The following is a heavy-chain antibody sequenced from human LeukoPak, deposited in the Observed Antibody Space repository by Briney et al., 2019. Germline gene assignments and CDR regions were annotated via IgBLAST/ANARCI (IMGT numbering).Heavy chain of an antibody. CDR1: GFTFSSYG. V-gene: IGHV3-30*18. CDR2: ISYDGSNK. Sequence: GGSLRLSCAASGFTFSSYGVHWVRQAPGKGLEWVAVISYDGSNKYYADSVKGRFTISRDNSKNTLYLQMNSLRAEDTAVYYCAKDSGYSADPYYYYGMDVWGQGTTVTVSS. CDR3: AKDSGYSADPYYYYGMDV. D-gene: IGHD5-18*01. J-gene: IGHJ6*02.